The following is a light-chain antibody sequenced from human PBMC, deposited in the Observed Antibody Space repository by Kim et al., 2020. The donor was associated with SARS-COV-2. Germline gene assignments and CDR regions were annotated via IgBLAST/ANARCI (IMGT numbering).Light chain of an antibody. CDR3: QQFNNWPWT. Sequence: EIVMTQSPATLSVSPGERATLSCRASQSVSSNLAWYQQKPGQAPRLLMNGASSRATDIPARFSGSGSGTEFTLTISSLQSEDFAVYYCQQFNNWPWTFGQGTKVDIK. CDR1: QSVSSN. CDR2: GAS. J-gene: IGKJ1*01. V-gene: IGKV3-15*01.